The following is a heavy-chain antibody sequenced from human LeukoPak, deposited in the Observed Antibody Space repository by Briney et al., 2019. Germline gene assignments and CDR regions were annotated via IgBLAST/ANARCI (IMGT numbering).Heavy chain of an antibody. CDR2: ISYDGSNK. V-gene: IGHV3-30*03. D-gene: IGHD4-17*01. J-gene: IGHJ4*02. CDR3: ARDMTTVTTGDY. Sequence: GGSLRLSCAASGFTFSSYGMHWVRQAPGKGLEWVAVISYDGSNKYYADSVKGRFTISRDNSKNTLYLQMNSLRAEDTAVYYCARDMTTVTTGDYWGQGTLVTVSS. CDR1: GFTFSSYG.